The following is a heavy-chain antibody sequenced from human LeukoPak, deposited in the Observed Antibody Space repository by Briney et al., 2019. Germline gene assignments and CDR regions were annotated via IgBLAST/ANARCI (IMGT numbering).Heavy chain of an antibody. CDR3: ARADYDTSAYYYTFDY. Sequence: SQTLSLTCTVSGGSISSGGYYWSWIRQHPGKGLEWIGYIYYSGSTNYNPSLKSRVTISLDTSKNQFSLKLSSVTAADTAVYYCARADYDTSAYYYTFDYWGQGTLVTVSS. D-gene: IGHD3-22*01. J-gene: IGHJ4*02. CDR2: IYYSGST. V-gene: IGHV4-31*03. CDR1: GGSISSGGYY.